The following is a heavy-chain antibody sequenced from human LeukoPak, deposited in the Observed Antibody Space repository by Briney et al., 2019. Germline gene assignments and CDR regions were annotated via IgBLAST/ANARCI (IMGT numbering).Heavy chain of an antibody. D-gene: IGHD3-3*01. CDR2: ISGSGGST. CDR1: GFTFSSYA. V-gene: IGHV3-23*01. J-gene: IGHJ6*03. Sequence: GGSLRLSCAASGFTFSSYAMSWVRQAPGKGLEWVSAISGSGGSTYYADSVKGRFTISRDNSKNTLYLQMNSLRAEDTAVSYCAKGQIRFLEWLLGYYMDVWGKATTVTVSS. CDR3: AKGQIRFLEWLLGYYMDV.